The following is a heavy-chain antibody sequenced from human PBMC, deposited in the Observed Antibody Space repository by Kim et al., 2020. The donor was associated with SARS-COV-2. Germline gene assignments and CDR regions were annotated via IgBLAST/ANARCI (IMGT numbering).Heavy chain of an antibody. V-gene: IGHV3-30*18. CDR1: GFIFNTYC. CDR3: SKAVLRGVNYYYYGLDF. CDR2: LSYDGSNK. Sequence: GGSLILSCATSGFIFNTYCIYGVRQAPGKVLEWVAVLSYDGSNKYYADFVKGRFTISRDNSKQTLYLHMNILSAEDTSVFYRSKAVLRGVNYYYYGLDF. D-gene: IGHD3-10*01. J-gene: IGHJ6*01.